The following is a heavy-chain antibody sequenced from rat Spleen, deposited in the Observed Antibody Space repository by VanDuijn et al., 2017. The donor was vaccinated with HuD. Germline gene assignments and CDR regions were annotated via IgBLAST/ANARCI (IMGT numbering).Heavy chain of an antibody. Sequence: QVQLKESGPGLVQPSQTLSLTCTVSGFSLASYDVHWVRQPPGKGLEWMGGIWGDGSTDYNSALKSRLSINRDTSKSQVFLRMNSLQTEDTAIYFCTRGGHGWEFYGFFGWFIYWGQGTLVTVSS. J-gene: IGHJ3*01. D-gene: IGHD1-6*01. V-gene: IGHV2-1*01. CDR2: IWGDGST. CDR3: TRGGHGWEFYGFFGWFIY. CDR1: GFSLASYD.